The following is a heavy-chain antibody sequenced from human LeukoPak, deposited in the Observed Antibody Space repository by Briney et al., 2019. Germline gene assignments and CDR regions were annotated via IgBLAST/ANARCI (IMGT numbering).Heavy chain of an antibody. CDR2: ISAYNGNT. Sequence: GASVKVSCKASGYTFTSYGISWVRQAPGQGLEWMGWISAYNGNTNYAQKLQGRVTMTTDSSTSTAYMELRSLRSDDSAVYYCASVHYDILTGIDAFDIWGQGTMVTVSS. D-gene: IGHD3-9*01. CDR1: GYTFTSYG. J-gene: IGHJ3*02. CDR3: ASVHYDILTGIDAFDI. V-gene: IGHV1-18*01.